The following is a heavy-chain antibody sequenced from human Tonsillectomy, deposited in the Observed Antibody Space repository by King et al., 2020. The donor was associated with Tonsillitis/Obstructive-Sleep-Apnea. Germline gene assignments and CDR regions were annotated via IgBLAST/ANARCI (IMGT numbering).Heavy chain of an antibody. CDR2: IYPGDSDT. CDR1: GYRFTYYW. CDR3: ARHQSGGASPGDY. D-gene: IGHD1-26*01. J-gene: IGHJ4*02. Sequence: DVQLVESGAEVKKPGESLKISCKGSGYRFTYYWIAWVRQMPGKGLEWMGIIYPGDSDTRYSPSFQGQVSISADKSISTAYLQWSSLKASDTAMYYCARHQSGGASPGDYWGQGTLVTVSS. V-gene: IGHV5-51*01.